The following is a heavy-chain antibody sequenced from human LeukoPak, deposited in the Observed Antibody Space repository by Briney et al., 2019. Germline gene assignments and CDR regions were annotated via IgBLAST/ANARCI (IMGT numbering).Heavy chain of an antibody. CDR1: GFTFSGYW. CDR3: ARLYSYAYDY. Sequence: PGGSLRLSCTASGFTFSGYWMHWVRQAPGKGLVWVSRINSDDSSTKYADSVKGRFTISRDNAKNTVYLLMNSLRAEDTAMYYCARLYSYAYDYWGQGTLVTVSS. D-gene: IGHD3-16*01. CDR2: INSDDSST. J-gene: IGHJ4*02. V-gene: IGHV3-74*03.